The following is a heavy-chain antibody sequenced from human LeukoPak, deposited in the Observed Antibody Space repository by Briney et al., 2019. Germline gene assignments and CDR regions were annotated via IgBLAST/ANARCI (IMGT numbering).Heavy chain of an antibody. J-gene: IGHJ3*02. D-gene: IGHD2/OR15-2a*01. V-gene: IGHV4-31*03. CDR2: IYYSGST. CDR3: ARPIRSTHNAFDI. Sequence: SQTLSLTCTVSGDSISSGDNYWSWIRQHPGRGLEWIGYIYYSGSTYYNPSLKSRVTISVDTSKNQFSLKLSSVTAADTAVYYCARPIRSTHNAFDIWGQGTMVTVSS. CDR1: GDSISSGDNY.